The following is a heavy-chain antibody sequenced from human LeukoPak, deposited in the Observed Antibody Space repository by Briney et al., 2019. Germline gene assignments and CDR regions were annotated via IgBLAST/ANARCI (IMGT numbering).Heavy chain of an antibody. CDR3: ARLKMVYSISPGGMDV. Sequence: SETQSLTCTVSGGSISSYYWSWIRQPAGKGLEWIGRIYTSGSTNYNPSLKSRVTMSVDTSKNQFSLKLSSVTAADTAVYYCARLKMVYSISPGGMDVWGQGTTVTVSS. V-gene: IGHV4-4*07. CDR1: GGSISSYY. D-gene: IGHD4-11*01. CDR2: IYTSGST. J-gene: IGHJ6*02.